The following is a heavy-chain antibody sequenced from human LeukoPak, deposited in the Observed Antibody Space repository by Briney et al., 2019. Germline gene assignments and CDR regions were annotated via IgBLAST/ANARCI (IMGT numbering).Heavy chain of an antibody. V-gene: IGHV3-21*01. CDR3: ARVALAVAVPYYYYYMDV. D-gene: IGHD6-19*01. J-gene: IGHJ6*03. CDR2: ISSSSSYI. Sequence: PGGSLRLSCAASGFTFSSYSMNWVRQAPGKGLEWVSSISSSSSYIYYADSVRGRFTISRDNAKNSLYLQMNSLRAEDTAVYYCARVALAVAVPYYYYYMDVWGGGTTVTVSS. CDR1: GFTFSSYS.